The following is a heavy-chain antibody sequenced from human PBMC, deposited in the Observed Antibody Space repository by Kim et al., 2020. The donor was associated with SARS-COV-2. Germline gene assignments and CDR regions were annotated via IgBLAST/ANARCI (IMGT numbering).Heavy chain of an antibody. D-gene: IGHD2-21*02. CDR1: GGSISNSYYY. V-gene: IGHV4-39*07. CDR2: ILYHGST. CDR3: ARDRLKVTTGNYNGLDV. Sequence: SETLSLTCTVSGGSISNSYYYWGWIRQPPGKGLEWLGSILYHGSTSYNPSLQSRVSLSVNLSNNHFSLNLNSVTAADTAVYYCARDRLKVTTGNYNGLDVWGQGTSVTVSS. J-gene: IGHJ6*02.